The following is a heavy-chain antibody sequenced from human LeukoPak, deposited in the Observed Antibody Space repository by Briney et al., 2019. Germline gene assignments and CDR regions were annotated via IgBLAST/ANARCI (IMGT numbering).Heavy chain of an antibody. Sequence: PGRSLRLSCSASGFIFSNYGMYWVRQAPGKGLEFVSAISSDGDNTFYADSVKGRFTISRDNSKNTLYLQTSSLRGEDTAVYYCVRVNDHGDRNLYYFGYWGQGTLVTVSS. CDR3: VRVNDHGDRNLYYFGY. D-gene: IGHD1-14*01. CDR1: GFIFSNYG. J-gene: IGHJ4*02. CDR2: ISSDGDNT. V-gene: IGHV3-64D*06.